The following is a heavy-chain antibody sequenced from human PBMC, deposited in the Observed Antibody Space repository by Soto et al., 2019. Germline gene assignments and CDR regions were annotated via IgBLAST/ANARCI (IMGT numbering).Heavy chain of an antibody. CDR2: IYYSSGNT. D-gene: IGHD3-3*01. CDR1: GYSISSGNY. Sequence: SETLSLTCAVSGYSISSGNYWGWIRQVPGKGLEWIGSIYYSSGNTYYKPSLESRVTISVDASKNQSSLKLNSVIAADTAVYYCARAEIFGRNFEYWGPGTLVTVSS. J-gene: IGHJ4*02. CDR3: ARAEIFGRNFEY. V-gene: IGHV4-38-2*01.